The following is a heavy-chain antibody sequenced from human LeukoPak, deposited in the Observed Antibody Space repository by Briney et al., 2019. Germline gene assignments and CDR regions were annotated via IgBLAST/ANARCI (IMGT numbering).Heavy chain of an antibody. D-gene: IGHD3-22*01. J-gene: IGHJ4*02. Sequence: ASVKVSCKASGYTFTSYGISWVRQAPGQGLEWMGWINPNSGGTNYAQKFRGRVTMTRDTSISTAYMELSRLRSDDTAVYYCARGDPNYYDSSGYSCWGQGTLVTVSS. CDR2: INPNSGGT. CDR1: GYTFTSYG. V-gene: IGHV1-2*02. CDR3: ARGDPNYYDSSGYSC.